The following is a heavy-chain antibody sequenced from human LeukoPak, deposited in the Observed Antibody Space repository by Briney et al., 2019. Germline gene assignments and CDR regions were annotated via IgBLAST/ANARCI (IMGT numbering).Heavy chain of an antibody. J-gene: IGHJ4*02. CDR3: AKAGCTNIVCYLNS. Sequence: GGSLRLSCAASGFAYSTYAMSWVRQAPGKGLEGVSGIIGSGGSTYYTDSVKGRFTISRDNSKNTLYLQMNSLRAEDTAIYYCAKAGCTNIVCYLNSWGQGTLVTVSS. CDR2: IIGSGGST. V-gene: IGHV3-23*01. D-gene: IGHD2-8*01. CDR1: GFAYSTYA.